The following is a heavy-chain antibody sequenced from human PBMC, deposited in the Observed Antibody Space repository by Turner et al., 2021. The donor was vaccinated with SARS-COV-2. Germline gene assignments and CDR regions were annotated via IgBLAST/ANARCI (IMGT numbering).Heavy chain of an antibody. CDR3: AKQQGLCSNPMYYFDY. CDR1: GFTFSSYG. CDR2: TSYDGSNK. V-gene: IGHV3-30*18. Sequence: QVQLVESGGGVVQPGRSRRLSCAACGFTFSSYGMHWVRQAPGKGLEWVAVTSYDGSNKYYADSVKGRFTISRDNSKNTLYLQMNSLRAEDTAVYYCAKQQGLCSNPMYYFDYWGQGTLVTVSS. D-gene: IGHD4-4*01. J-gene: IGHJ4*02.